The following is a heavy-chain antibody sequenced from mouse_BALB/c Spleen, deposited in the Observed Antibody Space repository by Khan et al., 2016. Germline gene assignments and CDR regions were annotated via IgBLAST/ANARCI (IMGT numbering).Heavy chain of an antibody. CDR1: GYTFTDYA. D-gene: IGHD2-14*01. CDR2: ISTYYGDA. CDR3: ARLYDGLYYAIDY. V-gene: IGHV1S137*01. J-gene: IGHJ4*01. Sequence: QVQLQQSGAELVRPGVSVKISCKGSGYTFTDYAMHWVKQSHAKSLEWIGVISTYYGDASYNQKFKGKATMTVDKSSSTAYMELARLTSEASAIYYCARLYDGLYYAIDYCGQGTSVTVSS.